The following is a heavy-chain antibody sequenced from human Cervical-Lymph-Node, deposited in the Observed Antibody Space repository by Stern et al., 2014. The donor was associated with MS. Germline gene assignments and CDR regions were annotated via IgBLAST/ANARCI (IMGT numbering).Heavy chain of an antibody. CDR1: GDSISDYY. Sequence: QVQLGQSGPGLVKPSETLSLTCAVSGDSISDYYWNWIRQPPGKGLEWIGYIYYGSTNYNPSLRSRATLSVDTSKNQFSLKLTSVTPADTAIYYCARWGTTVTFRTFDFWGQGILVTVSS. CDR2: IYYGST. CDR3: ARWGTTVTFRTFDF. J-gene: IGHJ4*02. V-gene: IGHV4-59*01. D-gene: IGHD4-17*01.